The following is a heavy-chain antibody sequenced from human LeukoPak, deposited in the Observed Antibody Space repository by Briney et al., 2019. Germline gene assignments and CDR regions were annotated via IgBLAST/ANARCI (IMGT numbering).Heavy chain of an antibody. CDR3: ATDISTHYFGS. V-gene: IGHV3-30*02. J-gene: IGHJ4*02. CDR1: GISFRSYG. D-gene: IGHD3-9*01. CDR2: IWYDASNK. Sequence: PGGSLRLSCAASGISFRSYGMHWVRQAPGKGLEWVTFIWYDASNKYYAESVKGRFTISRDNSRNTVFLQMSSLRAEDTAIYYCATDISTHYFGSWGQGTLVTVSS.